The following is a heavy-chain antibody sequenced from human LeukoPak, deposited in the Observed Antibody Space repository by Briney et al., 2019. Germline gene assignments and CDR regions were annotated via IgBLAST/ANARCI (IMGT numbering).Heavy chain of an antibody. CDR1: GFTFSTYA. CDR3: AKEGGYQLLGGWFDP. J-gene: IGHJ5*02. Sequence: GRSLRLSCAASGFTFSTYAMHWVRQAPGKGLEWVAIISFDGSNKYYADSVKGRFTISRDSSKNTLYLQMNSLRPEDTAVYYCAKEGGYQLLGGWFDPWGQGTLVTVSS. CDR2: ISFDGSNK. D-gene: IGHD2-2*01. V-gene: IGHV3-30*04.